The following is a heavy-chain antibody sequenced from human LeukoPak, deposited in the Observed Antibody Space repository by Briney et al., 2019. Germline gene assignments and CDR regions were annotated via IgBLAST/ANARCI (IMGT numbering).Heavy chain of an antibody. J-gene: IGHJ4*02. CDR1: GFTFSNYN. V-gene: IGHV3-21*01. Sequence: GGSLRLSCATSGFTFSNYNMNWVRQAPGKGLEWVSSISSSSTYIYYSDSVKGRFSVSRDNVKSSLYLQMTSLRAEDTAVYYCARVAAAYCGGDCYFSFGYWGQGTLVTVSS. CDR2: ISSSSTYI. CDR3: ARVAAAYCGGDCYFSFGY. D-gene: IGHD2-21*02.